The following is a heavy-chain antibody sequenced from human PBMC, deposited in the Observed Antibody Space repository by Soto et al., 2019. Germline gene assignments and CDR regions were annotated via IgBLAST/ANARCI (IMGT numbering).Heavy chain of an antibody. J-gene: IGHJ6*02. Sequence: GVSLRLSCAASGFTFSSYWMSWVRQAPGKGLEWVANIKQDGSEKYYVDSVKGRFTISRDNAKNSLYLQMNSLRAEDTAVYYCARGMDCSSTSCWYYYYYGMDVWGQGTTVTVSS. D-gene: IGHD2-2*01. CDR2: IKQDGSEK. V-gene: IGHV3-7*01. CDR1: GFTFSSYW. CDR3: ARGMDCSSTSCWYYYYYGMDV.